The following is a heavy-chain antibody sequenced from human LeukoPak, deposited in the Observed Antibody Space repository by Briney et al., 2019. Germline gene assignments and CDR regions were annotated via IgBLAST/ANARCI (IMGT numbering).Heavy chain of an antibody. CDR1: GYSLTSYG. V-gene: IGHV5-51*01. D-gene: IGHD1-26*01. CDR2: IYPGDSDT. CDR3: ARVGYGRVDY. J-gene: IGHJ4*02. Sequence: GEPLEISCKGSGYSLTSYGTGWVRQMPGKGLEWMGIIYPGDSDTRYSPSFQGQVTISADKSISTAYLQWSSLTASDTAMYYCARVGYGRVDYWGQGTLVTVSS.